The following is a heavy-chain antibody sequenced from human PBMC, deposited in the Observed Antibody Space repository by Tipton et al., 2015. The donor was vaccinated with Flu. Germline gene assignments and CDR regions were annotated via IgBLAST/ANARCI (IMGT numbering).Heavy chain of an antibody. D-gene: IGHD5-24*01. CDR2: ISGDGRNT. CDR3: VSWMANHFDH. CDR1: GFTLGNYA. J-gene: IGHJ4*02. Sequence: SLRLSCAASGFTLGNYAMNWVRQAPGKGLEWVSTISGDGRNTHYADSVKGRATISRDTSKNTLYLHMNSLRAEDTAVYYCVSWMANHFDHWGQGTLVTASS. V-gene: IGHV3-23*01.